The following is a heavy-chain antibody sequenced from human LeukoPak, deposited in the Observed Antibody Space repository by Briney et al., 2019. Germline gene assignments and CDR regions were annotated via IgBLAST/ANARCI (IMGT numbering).Heavy chain of an antibody. J-gene: IGHJ4*02. V-gene: IGHV3-13*01. CDR3: ARQMTPHGNFDY. CDR2: IGTAGDT. D-gene: IGHD1-26*01. Sequence: GGSLRLSCAASGFTLSNFAMHWVRQATGKGLEWVSAIGTAGDTFYPGSVKGRFTISRENAKNSLYLQMNNLRAEDTAVYYCARQMTPHGNFDYWGREPWSPSLQ. CDR1: GFTLSNFA.